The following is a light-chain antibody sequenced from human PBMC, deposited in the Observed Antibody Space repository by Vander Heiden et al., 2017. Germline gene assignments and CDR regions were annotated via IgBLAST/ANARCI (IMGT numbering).Light chain of an antibody. Sequence: VMPQPPATLSVSPGERATLSCRASQGISNNLAWYQQKPGQTPRLLMYGASTRATGIPDRFSGSGSGTEFTVTISSLQSEDFAVYYCQQYNNWPLTFGQGTRVEIQ. CDR2: GAS. CDR1: QGISNN. CDR3: QQYNNWPLT. J-gene: IGKJ5*01. V-gene: IGKV3-15*01.